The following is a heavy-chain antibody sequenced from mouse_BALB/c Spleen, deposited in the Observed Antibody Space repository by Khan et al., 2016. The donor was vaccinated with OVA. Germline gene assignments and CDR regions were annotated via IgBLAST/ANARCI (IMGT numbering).Heavy chain of an antibody. V-gene: IGHV5-6-4*01. D-gene: IGHD2-1*01. CDR2: ISSGGTST. Sequence: EVQLQESGGGLVKPGGSLKLSCAASGFTFSSYTMSWVRQTPEKRLEWVTTISSGGTSTYYVDSVEGRFTLSRDNAKNTLYLEMTSLKSEDTAIYYCTRGEGYYGNPYAIDFWGQGTSVTVSS. CDR3: TRGEGYYGNPYAIDF. CDR1: GFTFSSYT. J-gene: IGHJ4*01.